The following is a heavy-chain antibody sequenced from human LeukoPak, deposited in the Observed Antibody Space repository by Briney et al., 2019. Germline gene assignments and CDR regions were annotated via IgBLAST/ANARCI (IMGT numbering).Heavy chain of an antibody. CDR2: ISYSGNT. V-gene: IGHV4-59*12. D-gene: IGHD5-18*01. CDR1: GASISSYY. Sequence: SETLSLTCTVSGASISSYYWSWIRQPPGKGLEWIGYISYSGNTNYNPSLKSRVTISVDTSKNQFSLKLSSVTAADTAVYYCATEGYSYEKYFDYWGQGTLVTVSS. J-gene: IGHJ4*02. CDR3: ATEGYSYEKYFDY.